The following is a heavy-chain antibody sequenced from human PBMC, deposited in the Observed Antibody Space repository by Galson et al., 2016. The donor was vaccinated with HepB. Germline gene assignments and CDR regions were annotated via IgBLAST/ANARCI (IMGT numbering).Heavy chain of an antibody. V-gene: IGHV1-58*01. Sequence: SVKVSCKASGFTFSSSTVQWVRQVRGQRLEWIGWIVARSGYTNYAQKFQERVTITRDMSTSTSYMELSSLTSEDTAVYYCAAPSAYSLDVWGQGTTVTVSS. CDR2: IVARSGYT. CDR3: AAPSAYSLDV. D-gene: IGHD3-3*01. J-gene: IGHJ6*02. CDR1: GFTFSSST.